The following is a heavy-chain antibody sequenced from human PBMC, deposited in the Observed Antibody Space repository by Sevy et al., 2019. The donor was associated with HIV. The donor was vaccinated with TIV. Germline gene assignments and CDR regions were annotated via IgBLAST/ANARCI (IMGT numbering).Heavy chain of an antibody. CDR3: ARVCSSTSCYTVLGWFDP. CDR2: IYYSGST. J-gene: IGHJ5*02. D-gene: IGHD2-2*02. CDR1: GGSISSYY. Sequence: SETLSLTCTVSGGSISSYYWSWIRQPPGKGLEWIGYIYYSGSTNYNPSLKSRVTISVDTSKNQFSLKLSSVTAADTAVYYCARVCSSTSCYTVLGWFDPWGQGTLVTVSS. V-gene: IGHV4-59*01.